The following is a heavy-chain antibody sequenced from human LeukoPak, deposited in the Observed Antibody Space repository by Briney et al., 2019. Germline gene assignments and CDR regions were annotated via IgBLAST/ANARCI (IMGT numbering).Heavy chain of an antibody. Sequence: SETLSLTCAVSGGSISSSTWWSWVRQPPGKGLEWIGEIYHSGSTNYNPSLKSRVTISVDKSKNQLSLKLSSVTAADTAVYYCAREGVDTAMDYYYYYYMDVWGKGTTVTVSS. CDR1: GGSISSSTW. J-gene: IGHJ6*03. V-gene: IGHV4-4*02. CDR2: IYHSGST. D-gene: IGHD5-18*01. CDR3: AREGVDTAMDYYYYYYMDV.